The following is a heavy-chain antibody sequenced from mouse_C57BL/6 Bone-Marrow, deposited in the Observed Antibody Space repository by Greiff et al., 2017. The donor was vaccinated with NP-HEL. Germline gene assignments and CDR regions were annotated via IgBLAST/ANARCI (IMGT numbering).Heavy chain of an antibody. D-gene: IGHD2-2*01. Sequence: EVQLQESGGDLVKPGGSLKLSCAASGFTFSSYGMSWVRQTPDKRLEWVATISSGGSYTYYPDSVKGRFTISRDNAKNTLYLQMSSLKSEDTAMYYCARHGYDLYYAMDYWGQGTSVTVSS. CDR3: ARHGYDLYYAMDY. V-gene: IGHV5-6*01. CDR1: GFTFSSYG. J-gene: IGHJ4*01. CDR2: ISSGGSYT.